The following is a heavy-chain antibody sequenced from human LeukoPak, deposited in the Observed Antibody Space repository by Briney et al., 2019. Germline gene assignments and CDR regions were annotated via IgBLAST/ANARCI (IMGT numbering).Heavy chain of an antibody. D-gene: IGHD5-18*01. CDR2: IYYTGST. Sequence: SETLSLTCTVSGGSISSYYWSWIRQPPGKGLEWIGYIYYTGSTNYNPSLKSRVTISVDTSKNQLSLKLSSVTAADTAVYYCARVDTVMPDFDYWGQGTLVTVSS. J-gene: IGHJ4*02. V-gene: IGHV4-59*01. CDR1: GGSISSYY. CDR3: ARVDTVMPDFDY.